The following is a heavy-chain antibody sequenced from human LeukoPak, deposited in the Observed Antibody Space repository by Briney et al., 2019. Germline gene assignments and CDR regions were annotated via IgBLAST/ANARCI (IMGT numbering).Heavy chain of an antibody. D-gene: IGHD5-18*01. Sequence: QPGRSLRLSCAASGFTFSSYAMHWVRQAPGKGLEWVSGIRGSGTTTYYADSVKGRFTVSRDNSKNTVYLQMNSLRAEDTAVYYCARAPRGYGDYWGQGTLVTVSS. CDR3: ARAPRGYGDY. CDR2: IRGSGTTT. J-gene: IGHJ4*02. CDR1: GFTFSSYA. V-gene: IGHV3-NL1*01.